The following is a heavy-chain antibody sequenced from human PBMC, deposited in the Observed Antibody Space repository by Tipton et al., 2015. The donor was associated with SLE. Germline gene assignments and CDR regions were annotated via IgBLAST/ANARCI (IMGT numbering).Heavy chain of an antibody. CDR2: ISGGGGST. Sequence: GSLRLSCATSGFTFSSCALGWVRRAPGKGLEWVSAISGGGGSTYYAAFVKGRFSISIDKSKKTLFLQMNSLRVDDTATYYCAKFEKTTDCYLDAWGQGTLVSVSS. CDR3: AKFEKTTDCYLDA. CDR1: GFTFSSCA. V-gene: IGHV3-23*01. D-gene: IGHD2-21*02. J-gene: IGHJ5*02.